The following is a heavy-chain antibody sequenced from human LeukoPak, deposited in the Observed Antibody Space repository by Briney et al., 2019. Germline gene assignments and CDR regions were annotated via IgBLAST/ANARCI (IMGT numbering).Heavy chain of an antibody. Sequence: PGGSLRLSCAASGFTFSSYAMSWVRQAPGKGLEWVSAIGGSDGTTHYADSVKGRFTISRDNSKNTLYLQMNSLRAEDTAIYYCAKEKDFGDYHLDYWGQGTLVTVSS. CDR1: GFTFSSYA. D-gene: IGHD4-17*01. CDR2: IGGSDGTT. J-gene: IGHJ4*02. CDR3: AKEKDFGDYHLDY. V-gene: IGHV3-23*01.